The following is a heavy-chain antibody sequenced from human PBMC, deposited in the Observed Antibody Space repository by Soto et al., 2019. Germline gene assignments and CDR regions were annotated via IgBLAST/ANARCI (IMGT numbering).Heavy chain of an antibody. J-gene: IGHJ4*02. D-gene: IGHD5-18*01. V-gene: IGHV1-18*04. CDR2: ISAYNGNT. CDR3: AREKMGYSYGLVDY. Sequence: ASVKVSCKASGYSFTSYGISWVRQAPGQGLEWMGWISAYNGNTNYAQKLQGRVTMTTDTSTSTAYMELRSLRSDDTAVYYCAREKMGYSYGLVDYWGQGTLVTVSS. CDR1: GYSFTSYG.